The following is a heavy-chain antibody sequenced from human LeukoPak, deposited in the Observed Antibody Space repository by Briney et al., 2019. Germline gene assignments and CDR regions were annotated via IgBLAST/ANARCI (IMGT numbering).Heavy chain of an antibody. V-gene: IGHV3-23*01. J-gene: IGHJ4*02. CDR3: AKDLFRSGDSSGYYFPFDY. Sequence: GGSLRLSCAASGFTFSSYAMSWVRQAPGKGLEWVSAISGSGGSTYYADSVKGRFTISRDNSKNTLYLQTNSLRAEDTAVYYCAKDLFRSGDSSGYYFPFDYWGQGTLATVSS. CDR2: ISGSGGST. CDR1: GFTFSSYA. D-gene: IGHD3-22*01.